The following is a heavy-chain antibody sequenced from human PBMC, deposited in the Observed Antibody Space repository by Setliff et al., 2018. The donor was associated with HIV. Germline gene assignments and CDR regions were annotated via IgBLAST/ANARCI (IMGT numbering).Heavy chain of an antibody. Sequence: NPSETLSLTCAVDGGSFSGYYWSWIRQPPGKGLEWIGTIYYNGNTNYNPSLKSRVTILVDTSKNLFSLKLSSVTPADTAVYYCARGIDNFWSGYVRWGQGTLVTVSS. CDR3: ARGIDNFWSGYVR. CDR1: GGSFSGYY. V-gene: IGHV4-59*01. CDR2: IYYNGNT. D-gene: IGHD3-3*01. J-gene: IGHJ4*02.